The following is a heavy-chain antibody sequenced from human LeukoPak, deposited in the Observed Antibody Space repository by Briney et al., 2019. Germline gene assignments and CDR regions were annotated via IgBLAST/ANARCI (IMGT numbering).Heavy chain of an antibody. CDR1: GGSFSGYY. V-gene: IGHV4-59*10. J-gene: IGHJ3*02. Sequence: SETLSLTCAVYGGSFSGYYWSWIRQPAGKGLEWIGRIYTSGSTNYNPSLKSRVTISVDTSKNQFSLKLSSVTAADTAVYYCARFNSGDAFDIWGQGTMVTVSS. CDR2: IYTSGST. CDR3: ARFNSGDAFDI. D-gene: IGHD2-21*01.